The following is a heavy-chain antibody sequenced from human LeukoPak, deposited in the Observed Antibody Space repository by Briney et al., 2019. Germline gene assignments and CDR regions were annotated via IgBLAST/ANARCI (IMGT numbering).Heavy chain of an antibody. CDR1: GFTFSSYA. CDR2: ISGSGSST. D-gene: IGHD3-22*01. Sequence: PGGSLRLSCAASGFTFSSYAMSWVRQAPGKGLEWVSTISGSGSSTYFADSVKGRFTISRDNSKNTLYLQMNSLRAEDTAVYYCAKDLHYYDSSVYSTFDYWGQGTLVTVSS. CDR3: AKDLHYYDSSVYSTFDY. J-gene: IGHJ4*02. V-gene: IGHV3-23*01.